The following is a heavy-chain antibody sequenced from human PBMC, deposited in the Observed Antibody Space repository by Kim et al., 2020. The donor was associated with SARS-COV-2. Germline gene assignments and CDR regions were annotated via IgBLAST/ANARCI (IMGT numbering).Heavy chain of an antibody. CDR1: GYTVTSYY. Sequence: ASVKVSCKASGYTVTSYYMHWVRQAPGQGLEWMGIINPSGGSTSYAQKFQGRVTMTRDTSTSTVYMELSSLRSEDTAVYYCAGSVEMATIDYYYGMDVWGQGTTVTVSS. CDR2: INPSGGST. CDR3: AGSVEMATIDYYYGMDV. D-gene: IGHD5-12*01. J-gene: IGHJ6*02. V-gene: IGHV1-46*01.